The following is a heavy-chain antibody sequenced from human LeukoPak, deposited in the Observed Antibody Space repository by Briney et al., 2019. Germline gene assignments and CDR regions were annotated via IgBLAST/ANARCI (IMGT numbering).Heavy chain of an antibody. D-gene: IGHD5-18*01. CDR3: TRDPGDTAMAKYYFDY. Sequence: EASVTVSCKASGYTFTGYYLHWVRQAPGQGLEWMGWINPNSGGTSYAQKFQDRVTMTRDTSTSTAYMELSRLRSDDTAVYYCTRDPGDTAMAKYYFDYRGQGTLVTVSS. V-gene: IGHV1-2*02. J-gene: IGHJ4*02. CDR2: INPNSGGT. CDR1: GYTFTGYY.